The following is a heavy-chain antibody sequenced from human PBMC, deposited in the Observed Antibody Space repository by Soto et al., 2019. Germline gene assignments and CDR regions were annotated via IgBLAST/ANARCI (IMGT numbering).Heavy chain of an antibody. J-gene: IGHJ5*02. CDR2: ISYDGNKK. Sequence: GGSLRLSCAASGFTFSSYGMHWVRQAPGKGLEWVAIISYDGNKKYYADSVKGRFTISRDNSKNTLYLQMNSLRAEDTAIYFCAKDTGDCSRTNCNPGHNWFDPWGQGTLVTVSS. V-gene: IGHV3-30*18. CDR1: GFTFSSYG. D-gene: IGHD2-2*01. CDR3: AKDTGDCSRTNCNPGHNWFDP.